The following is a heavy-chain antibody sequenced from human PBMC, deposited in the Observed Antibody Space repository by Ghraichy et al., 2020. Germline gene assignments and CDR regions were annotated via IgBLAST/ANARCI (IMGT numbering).Heavy chain of an antibody. V-gene: IGHV3-7*03. CDR2: INQDGSEK. CDR1: GFTFTNYW. CDR3: ARGYDSSLY. Sequence: GGSLRLSCAASGFTFTNYWLSWVRQAPGKGLEWVANINQDGSEKYYLASVKGRFTISRDNAKTSIYLQMDSLRAEDTALYYCARGYDSSLYWGQGTLVTVS. J-gene: IGHJ4*02. D-gene: IGHD3-22*01.